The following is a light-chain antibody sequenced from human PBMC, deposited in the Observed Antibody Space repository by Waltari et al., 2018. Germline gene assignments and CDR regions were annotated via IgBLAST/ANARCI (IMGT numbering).Light chain of an antibody. CDR2: DTS. Sequence: QAVVTQEPSLTVSPGGTVTLTCGSSTGAVPSGHYPYWFQQTPGQAPRTLIYDTSNKHSWTPARFSGSLLGGKAALTLSGAQPEDEAEYYCLLSYSGAWGVFGGGTKLTVL. CDR3: LLSYSGAWGV. V-gene: IGLV7-46*01. CDR1: TGAVPSGHY. J-gene: IGLJ2*01.